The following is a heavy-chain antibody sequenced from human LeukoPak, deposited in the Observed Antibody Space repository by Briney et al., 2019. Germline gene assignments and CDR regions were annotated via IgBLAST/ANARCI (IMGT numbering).Heavy chain of an antibody. J-gene: IGHJ4*02. Sequence: SETLSLTCTVSGGSISSSSYYWGWIRQPPGKGLEWIGSIYYSGNTYYNPSLKSRVTISVDTSKNQFSLILTSVTAADTAVYYCAQQTGAGLFILPGGQGTLVTVSS. CDR1: GGSISSSSYY. CDR3: AQQTGAGLFILP. V-gene: IGHV4-39*01. CDR2: IYYSGNT. D-gene: IGHD3-3*01.